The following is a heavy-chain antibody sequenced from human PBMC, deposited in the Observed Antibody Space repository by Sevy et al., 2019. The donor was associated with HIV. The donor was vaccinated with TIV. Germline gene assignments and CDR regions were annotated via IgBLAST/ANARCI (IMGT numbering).Heavy chain of an antibody. J-gene: IGHJ4*02. CDR1: GFTFSSYW. Sequence: QLGESLRLSCAASGFTFSSYWINWVRQAPGEGLEWVANINQGGNQKHYMDSVKGRFTISRDNAENAVYLQMNSLRVEDTAVYYCARGPSGAAAGRFDSWGQGTLVTVSS. D-gene: IGHD6-13*01. V-gene: IGHV3-7*01. CDR2: INQGGNQK. CDR3: ARGPSGAAAGRFDS.